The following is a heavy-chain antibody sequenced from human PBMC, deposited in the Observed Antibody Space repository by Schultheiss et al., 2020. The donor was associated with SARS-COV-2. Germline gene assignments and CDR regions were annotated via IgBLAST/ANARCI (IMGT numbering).Heavy chain of an antibody. J-gene: IGHJ6*02. CDR1: GGSFSGYY. CDR3: ARDQLGYCSGGSCYYYGMDV. Sequence: SETLSLTCAVYGGSFSGYYWSWIRQPPGKGLEWIGEINHSGSTNYNPSLKSRVTISVDKSKNQFSLKLSSVTAADTAVYYCARDQLGYCSGGSCYYYGMDVWGQGTTVTVSS. V-gene: IGHV4-34*01. CDR2: INHSGST. D-gene: IGHD2-15*01.